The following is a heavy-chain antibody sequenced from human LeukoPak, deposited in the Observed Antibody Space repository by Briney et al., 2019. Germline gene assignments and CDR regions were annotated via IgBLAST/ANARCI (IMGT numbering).Heavy chain of an antibody. Sequence: GGSLRLSCAASGFTFSVYYMSWIRQAPGKGLEWVSYISSSGSTIYYADSVKGRFTISRDNAKNSLYLQMNSLRAEDTAVYYCARDDPDSNYMDYWGQGTLVTVSS. CDR2: ISSSGSTI. J-gene: IGHJ4*02. CDR1: GFTFSVYY. D-gene: IGHD4-11*01. CDR3: ARDDPDSNYMDY. V-gene: IGHV3-11*01.